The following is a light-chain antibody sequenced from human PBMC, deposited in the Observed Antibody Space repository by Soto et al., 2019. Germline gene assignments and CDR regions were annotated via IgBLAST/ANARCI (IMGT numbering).Light chain of an antibody. V-gene: IGLV2-8*01. CDR1: SSDVGGYKY. J-gene: IGLJ2*01. CDR3: CSFAGGATFV. CDR2: EAN. Sequence: QSALTQPPSASGSPGQSVTISCTGSSSDVGGYKYVSWYQQHPGKAPKLMIYEANKRPSGVSDRFSGSKSGNTASLTISPLQSEDEADYSCCSFAGGATFVFGGGTKVTVL.